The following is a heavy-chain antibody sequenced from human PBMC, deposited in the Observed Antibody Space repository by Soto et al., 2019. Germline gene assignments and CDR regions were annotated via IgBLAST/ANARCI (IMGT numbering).Heavy chain of an antibody. V-gene: IGHV4-31*11. D-gene: IGHD1-1*01. J-gene: IGHJ4*02. CDR1: GGSISSGGYS. Sequence: SETLSLTCAVSGGSISSGGYSWSWIRQHPGKGLEWIGYIYYSGSTYYNPSLKSRVTISVDTSKNQFSLKLSSVTAADTAVYYCARWPQLEPRFDYWGQGTLVTVSS. CDR2: IYYSGST. CDR3: ARWPQLEPRFDY.